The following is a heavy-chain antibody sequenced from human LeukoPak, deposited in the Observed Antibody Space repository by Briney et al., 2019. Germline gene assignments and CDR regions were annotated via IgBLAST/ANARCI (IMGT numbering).Heavy chain of an antibody. Sequence: GGSLRLSCAASGFTFSSYAMSWVRQAPGKGLEWVSAISGSGGSTYYADSVKGRFTISRDNSKNTLYLQMNSQRAEDTAVYYCAKFVHYYDSSGSDYWGQGTLVTVSS. CDR1: GFTFSSYA. V-gene: IGHV3-23*01. CDR2: ISGSGGST. J-gene: IGHJ4*02. CDR3: AKFVHYYDSSGSDY. D-gene: IGHD3-22*01.